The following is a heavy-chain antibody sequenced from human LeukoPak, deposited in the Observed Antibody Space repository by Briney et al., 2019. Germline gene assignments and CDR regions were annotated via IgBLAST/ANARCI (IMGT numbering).Heavy chain of an antibody. V-gene: IGHV4-4*07. J-gene: IGHJ6*03. Sequence: PSETLSLTCTVAGGSISSYYWSWIRQPAGKGLEWIGRIYCNGITNYNPSLKSRLTMSVDTSKKEFSLKLTSVTAADTGVYYCASSPNFYYYYMDVWGKGTTVTVSS. CDR2: IYCNGIT. CDR3: ASSPNFYYYYMDV. CDR1: GGSISSYY.